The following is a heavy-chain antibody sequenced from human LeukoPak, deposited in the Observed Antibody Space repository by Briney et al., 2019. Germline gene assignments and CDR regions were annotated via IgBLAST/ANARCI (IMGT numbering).Heavy chain of an antibody. J-gene: IGHJ6*03. CDR3: ARVPITMIVVSYYYMDV. CDR1: GFTFDDYG. Sequence: PGGSLRLSCAASGFTFDDYGMSWVRQAPGKGLEWVSGINWNGGSTGYADSVKGRFTISRDNAKNSLYLQMNSLRAEDTAVYYCARVPITMIVVSYYYMDVWGKGTTVTISS. D-gene: IGHD3-22*01. V-gene: IGHV3-20*04. CDR2: INWNGGST.